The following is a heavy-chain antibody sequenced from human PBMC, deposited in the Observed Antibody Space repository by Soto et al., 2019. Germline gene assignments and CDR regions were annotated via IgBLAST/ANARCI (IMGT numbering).Heavy chain of an antibody. D-gene: IGHD3-16*01. CDR1: GFTFSSYG. Sequence: GGSLRLSCAASGFTFSSYGMHWVRQAPGKGLEWVAVIWYDGSNKYYADSVKGRFTISRDNSKNTLYLQMNSLRAEDTAVYYCAREMDDGGEAFDIWGPGTMVTVSS. V-gene: IGHV3-33*01. J-gene: IGHJ3*02. CDR2: IWYDGSNK. CDR3: AREMDDGGEAFDI.